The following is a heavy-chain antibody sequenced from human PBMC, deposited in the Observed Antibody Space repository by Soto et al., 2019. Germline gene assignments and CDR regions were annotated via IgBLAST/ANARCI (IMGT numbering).Heavy chain of an antibody. J-gene: IGHJ4*02. Sequence: GASVKVSCKASGYTFTSYGISWVRQAPGQGLEWMGWISAYNGNTNYAQKLQGRVTMTTDTSTSTAYMELRSLRSDDTAVYYCARVFGYCSGGACSSLDYWGQGTLVTVSS. CDR1: GYTFTSYG. CDR2: ISAYNGNT. D-gene: IGHD2-15*01. V-gene: IGHV1-18*01. CDR3: ARVFGYCSGGACSSLDY.